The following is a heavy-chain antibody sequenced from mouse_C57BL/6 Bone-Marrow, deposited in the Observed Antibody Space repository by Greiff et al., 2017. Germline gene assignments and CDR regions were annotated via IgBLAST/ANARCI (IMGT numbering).Heavy chain of an antibody. CDR1: GFTFSDYG. V-gene: IGHV5-15*01. D-gene: IGHD2-1*01. Sequence: EVKLMESGGGLVQPGGSLKLSCAASGFTFSDYGMAWVRQAPRKGLEWVAFISNLAYSTYYADTVTGRFTISRENAKNTLYLEMSSLRSEDTAMYYCEMDGNYGYYAMDYWGQGTSVTVSS. CDR2: ISNLAYST. J-gene: IGHJ4*01. CDR3: EMDGNYGYYAMDY.